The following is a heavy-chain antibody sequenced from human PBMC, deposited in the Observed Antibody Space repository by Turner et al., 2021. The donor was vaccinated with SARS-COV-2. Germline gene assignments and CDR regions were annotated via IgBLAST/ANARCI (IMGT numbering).Heavy chain of an antibody. CDR3: ARGWLRLRGFATGSYYFDY. CDR2: IIPILGIE. D-gene: IGHD5-12*01. V-gene: IGHV1-69*10. CDR1: GGIFSSYA. Sequence: QVQLVQSGAGVKKPGSSLKVSCKASGGIFSSYAISWVRPAPGQGLEWMGGIIPILGIEKYAQKFKGRVTIPADKSTSTTYMELSSLGSEDTAVYYCARGWLRLRGFATGSYYFDYWGQGTLVTVSS. J-gene: IGHJ4*02.